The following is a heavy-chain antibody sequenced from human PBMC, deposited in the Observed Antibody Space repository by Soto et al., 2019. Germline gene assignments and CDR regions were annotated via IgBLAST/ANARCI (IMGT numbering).Heavy chain of an antibody. CDR1: GGTFSSYT. V-gene: IGHV1-69*02. CDR3: ARGSPGVVTATLDY. D-gene: IGHD2-21*02. Sequence: QVQLVQSGAEVKKPGSSVKVSCKASGGTFSSYTISWVRQAPGQGLEWMGRIIPILGIANYAQKFQGRVTITADKSTSTAYMELSSLRSEDTAVYYCARGSPGVVTATLDYWGQGTLVTVSS. CDR2: IIPILGIA. J-gene: IGHJ4*02.